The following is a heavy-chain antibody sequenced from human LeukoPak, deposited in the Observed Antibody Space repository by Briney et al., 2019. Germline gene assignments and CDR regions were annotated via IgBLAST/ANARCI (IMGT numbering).Heavy chain of an antibody. CDR1: GFTFSNYA. CDR2: TSGSGGAT. J-gene: IGHJ4*02. CDR3: AKDHYYDSSGYQYYFDY. Sequence: GGSLRLSCAASGFTFSNYAMSWVRQATGKGLEWVSSTSGSGGATYYADSVKGRFTISRDNSRNTLFLQMNSLRAEDTAVYYCAKDHYYDSSGYQYYFDYWGQGTLVTVSS. V-gene: IGHV3-23*01. D-gene: IGHD3-22*01.